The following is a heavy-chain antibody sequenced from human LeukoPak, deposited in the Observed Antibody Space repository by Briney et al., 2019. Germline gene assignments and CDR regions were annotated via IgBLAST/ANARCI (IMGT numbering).Heavy chain of an antibody. V-gene: IGHV4-34*01. Sequence: PSETLSLTCAVYGESFSGYYWSWIRQPPGKGLEWMGEINHSGSTNYNPSLKSRVTISVDTSKNQFSLKLSSVTAADTAVYYCARGPMIVVVITIRNWFDPWGQGTLVTVSS. J-gene: IGHJ5*02. CDR1: GESFSGYY. CDR2: INHSGST. D-gene: IGHD3-22*01. CDR3: ARGPMIVVVITIRNWFDP.